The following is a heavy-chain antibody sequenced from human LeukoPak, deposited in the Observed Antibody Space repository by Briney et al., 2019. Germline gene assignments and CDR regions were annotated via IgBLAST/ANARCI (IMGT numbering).Heavy chain of an antibody. CDR3: ARESGYYGSGTYYNFDY. V-gene: IGHV4-34*01. J-gene: IGHJ4*02. CDR2: ITHSGSA. D-gene: IGHD3-10*01. CDR1: GGSISNYY. Sequence: SETLSLTCTVSGGSISNYYWSWLRQPPGKGLEWIGEITHSGSANYNPSLKSRVTISVDTSKNQFSLKLSSVTAADTAVYYCARESGYYGSGTYYNFDYWGQGTLVTVSS.